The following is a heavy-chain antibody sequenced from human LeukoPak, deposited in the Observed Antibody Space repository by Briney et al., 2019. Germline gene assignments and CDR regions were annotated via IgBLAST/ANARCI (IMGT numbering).Heavy chain of an antibody. D-gene: IGHD3-16*02. V-gene: IGHV3-23*01. J-gene: IGHJ6*03. CDR1: GFTFSSYS. Sequence: GGSLRLSCAASGFTFSSYSMNWVRQAPGKGLEWVSGISGSGDSTYYVDSVKGRFTISRDNSKNTLYMQMNSLRAEDTAVYYCAREGRVITFGGVIVISSSYYMDVWGKGTTVTVSS. CDR3: AREGRVITFGGVIVISSSYYMDV. CDR2: ISGSGDST.